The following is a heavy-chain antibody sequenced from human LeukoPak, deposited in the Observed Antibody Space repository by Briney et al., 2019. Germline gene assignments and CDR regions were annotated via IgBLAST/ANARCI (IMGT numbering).Heavy chain of an antibody. Sequence: GGSLRLSCAASGFTFSGYAMSWVRQAPVKGLEWVSAISGSGGSTYYADSVKGRFTISRDNSKNTLYLQMNSLRAEDTAVYYCAKNSPSWARLVGAFDIWGQGTKVTVSS. CDR1: GFTFSGYA. CDR3: AKNSPSWARLVGAFDI. V-gene: IGHV3-23*01. J-gene: IGHJ3*02. CDR2: ISGSGGST. D-gene: IGHD3-3*01.